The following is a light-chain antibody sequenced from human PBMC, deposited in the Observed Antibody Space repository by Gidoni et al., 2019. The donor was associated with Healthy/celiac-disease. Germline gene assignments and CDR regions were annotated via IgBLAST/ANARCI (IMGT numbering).Light chain of an antibody. Sequence: DIQMTQSPSSLSASVVDRVTITCQASHDISNYLNWYQQKPGKAPKLLIYDASNLVTGVPSRFSGSRSVTDFTFTIRSLHPEDIATYYCQQYDNLPITFGPGTRLEIK. J-gene: IGKJ5*01. CDR2: DAS. CDR1: HDISNY. V-gene: IGKV1-33*01. CDR3: QQYDNLPIT.